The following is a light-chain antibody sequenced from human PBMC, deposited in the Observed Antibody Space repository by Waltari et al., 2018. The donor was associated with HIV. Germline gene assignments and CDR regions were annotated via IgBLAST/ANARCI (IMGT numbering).Light chain of an antibody. J-gene: IGLJ3*02. CDR1: SSDVGGYNS. CDR2: DVG. V-gene: IGLV2-14*03. CDR3: NSYTSTTTRWL. Sequence: QSALTQPASVSGSPGQSIIISCTGTSSDVGGYNSVSWYQQHPGKAPKLIIFDVGNRPSGVSNRFSGSKSGNTASLTISGLQTEDEADYYCNSYTSTTTRWLFGGGTRLTVL.